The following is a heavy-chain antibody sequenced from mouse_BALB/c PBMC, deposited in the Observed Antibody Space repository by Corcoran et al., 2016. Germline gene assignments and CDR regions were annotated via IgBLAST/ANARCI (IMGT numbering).Heavy chain of an antibody. J-gene: IGHJ2*01. CDR2: INTYTGEP. CDR1: GYTFTNYG. CDR3: ARGDYGSEVRPGFDY. Sequence: QIQLVQSGPELKKPGETVKISCKASGYTFTNYGMNWVKQAPGKGLKWMGWINTYTGEPTYADDFKGRFAFSLETSASTAYLQINNLKNEDTATYFCARGDYGSEVRPGFDYWGQGTTLTVSS. D-gene: IGHD1-2*01. V-gene: IGHV9-3-1*01.